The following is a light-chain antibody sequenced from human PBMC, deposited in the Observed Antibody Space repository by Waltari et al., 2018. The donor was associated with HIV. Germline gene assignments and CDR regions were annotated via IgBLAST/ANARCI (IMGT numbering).Light chain of an antibody. J-gene: IGLJ2*01. CDR3: STCDDSLNGVL. CDR1: SSNIGSNT. CDR2: INN. Sequence: QSVLTQPPSASGTPGQRVTISCSGGSSNIGSNTVHWYQQLPGTAPKLLIYINNQRPSGVPDRFSGSKSGTSASLAISGLQSEDEADYYCSTCDDSLNGVLFGGGTKLTVL. V-gene: IGLV1-44*01.